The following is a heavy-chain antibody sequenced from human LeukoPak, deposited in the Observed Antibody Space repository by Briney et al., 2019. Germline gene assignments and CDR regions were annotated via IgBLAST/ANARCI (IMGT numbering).Heavy chain of an antibody. Sequence: ASVKVSCKASGYTFTSYDINWVRQATGQGLEWMGWMNPNSGNTGYAQKFQGRVTMTRDTSISTAYMELSRLRSDDTAVYYCARGYSYGFDYWGQGTLVTVSS. D-gene: IGHD5-18*01. CDR3: ARGYSYGFDY. V-gene: IGHV1-8*01. CDR1: GYTFTSYD. CDR2: MNPNSGNT. J-gene: IGHJ4*02.